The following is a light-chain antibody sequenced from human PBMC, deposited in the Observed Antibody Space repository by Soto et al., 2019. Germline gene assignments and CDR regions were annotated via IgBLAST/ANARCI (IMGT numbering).Light chain of an antibody. Sequence: EIVMTQSPATLSVSPGDGATLSCRASQSVDSNLAGYQQKPGQAPRLLIYGASSRATGIPDRFSGTGSGTDFTLTISRLEPEDFAVYYCQQYDSSPKTFGQGTKVDNK. J-gene: IGKJ1*01. V-gene: IGKV3-20*01. CDR3: QQYDSSPKT. CDR1: QSVDSN. CDR2: GAS.